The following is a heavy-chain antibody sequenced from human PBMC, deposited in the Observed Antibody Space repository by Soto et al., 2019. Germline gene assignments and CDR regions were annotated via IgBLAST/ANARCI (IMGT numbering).Heavy chain of an antibody. CDR2: INPSGGST. CDR1: GYTFTSYY. Sequence: ASVKVSCKSSGYTFTSYYIHWVRQAPGQGLEWMGIINPSGGSTSYAQKFQGRVTMTRDTSTSTVYMELSSLRSEDTAVYYCAIASGTTRDAFDIWGQGTMVTVSS. CDR3: AIASGTTRDAFDI. J-gene: IGHJ3*02. V-gene: IGHV1-46*03. D-gene: IGHD1-1*01.